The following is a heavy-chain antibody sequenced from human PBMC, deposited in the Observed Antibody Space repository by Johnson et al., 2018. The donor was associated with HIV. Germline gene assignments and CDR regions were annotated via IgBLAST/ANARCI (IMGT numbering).Heavy chain of an antibody. V-gene: IGHV3-7*03. CDR3: ARAYSSSWYRDDAFDI. Sequence: VQLVESGGGLVQPGGSLRLSCAASGFTFSSYWMSWVRQAPGKGLEWVANIKQDGSEKYYVDSVKGRFTISRDNAKNSLYLQMNSVKTEDTAVYYCARAYSSSWYRDDAFDIWGQGTMVTVFS. D-gene: IGHD6-13*01. J-gene: IGHJ3*02. CDR2: IKQDGSEK. CDR1: GFTFSSYW.